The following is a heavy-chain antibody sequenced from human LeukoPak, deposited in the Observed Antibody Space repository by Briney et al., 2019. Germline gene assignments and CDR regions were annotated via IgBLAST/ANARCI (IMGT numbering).Heavy chain of an antibody. Sequence: SETLSLTCTVSGGSISSGGYYWSWIRQHPGKGLEWIGYIYYSGSTYYNPSLKSRVTISVDRSKNQFSLKLSSVTAADTAVYYCARDQSGGDWFDPWGQGTLVTVSS. CDR2: IYYSGST. CDR1: GGSISSGGYY. J-gene: IGHJ5*02. CDR3: ARDQSGGDWFDP. D-gene: IGHD3-10*01. V-gene: IGHV4-31*03.